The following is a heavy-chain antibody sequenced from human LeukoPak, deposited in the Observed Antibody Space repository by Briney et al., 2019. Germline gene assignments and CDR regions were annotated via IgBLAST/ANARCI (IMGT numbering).Heavy chain of an antibody. J-gene: IGHJ4*02. CDR3: VSEGVYGHDTEADY. V-gene: IGHV4-61*02. CDR2: IYTSGST. CDR1: GGSIRSGSYH. Sequence: SETLSVPHPVSGGSIRSGSYHRSWIRQPAGKGLEWIGRIYTSGSTNYNPSLKSRATISLDTSKNQFTLKRSSVTAADTAVYYCVSEGVYGHDTEADYWGQGTLVTVSS. D-gene: IGHD5-18*01.